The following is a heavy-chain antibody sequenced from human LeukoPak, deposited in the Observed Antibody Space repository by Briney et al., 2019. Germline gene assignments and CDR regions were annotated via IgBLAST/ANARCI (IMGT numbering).Heavy chain of an antibody. CDR3: ATFLEASGSYYYYYMDV. CDR2: IYTNGST. Sequence: SETLSLTCTVSNAFITSGSYYWTWIRQSAGKGLGWIGHIYTNGSTTYNPSLKSRVTVSVDTSKNQFSLKLTSVTAADTAVYYCATFLEASGSYYYYYMDVWGKGTTVTVSS. J-gene: IGHJ6*03. V-gene: IGHV4-61*09. D-gene: IGHD3-10*01. CDR1: NAFITSGSYY.